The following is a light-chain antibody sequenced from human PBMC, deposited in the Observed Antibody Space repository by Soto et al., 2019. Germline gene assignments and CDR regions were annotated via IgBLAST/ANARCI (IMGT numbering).Light chain of an antibody. V-gene: IGLV2-14*01. J-gene: IGLJ1*01. CDR3: SSYTSASTLLYL. CDR1: SSDVGGHNY. CDR2: GVT. Sequence: QSALTQPASVSGSPGQSITISCTGTSSDVGGHNYVSWYQQHPGIAPKLLIYGVTNRPSGVSTRFSGSKSGNTASLTISGLQAEDEADYHCSSYTSASTLLYLFGTGTKRTVL.